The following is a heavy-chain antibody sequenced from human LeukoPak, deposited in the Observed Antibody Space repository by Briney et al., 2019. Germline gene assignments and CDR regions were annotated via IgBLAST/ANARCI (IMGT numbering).Heavy chain of an antibody. J-gene: IGHJ4*02. CDR3: ARDSTVHSNYGDFDY. CDR1: GFTFSSYS. Sequence: SGGSLRLSCAASGFTFSSYSMNWVRQAPGKGLEWVSSISSSSSYIYYADSVKGRFTISRDNAKNSLYLQMNSLRAEDTAVYYCARDSTVHSNYGDFDYWGQGTLVTVSS. D-gene: IGHD4-11*01. V-gene: IGHV3-21*01. CDR2: ISSSSSYI.